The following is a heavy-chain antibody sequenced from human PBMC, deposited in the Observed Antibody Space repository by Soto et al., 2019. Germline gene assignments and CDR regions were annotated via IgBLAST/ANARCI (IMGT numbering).Heavy chain of an antibody. J-gene: IGHJ4*02. CDR2: ISGYNGYP. V-gene: IGHV1-18*04. Sequence: QIHLVQSGAEVRKPGASVNVSCKTSGYIFTNYGVSWVRQAPGEGLEVVGWISGYNGYPKYGQRFQGRATLSTDTSTTTGYMELRNLRSDDTAVYYWARVSSGALYDYWGQGTLLTVSS. CDR3: ARVSSGALYDY. CDR1: GYIFTNYG.